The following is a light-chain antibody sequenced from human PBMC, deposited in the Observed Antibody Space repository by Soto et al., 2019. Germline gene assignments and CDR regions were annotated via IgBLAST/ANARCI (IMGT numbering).Light chain of an antibody. CDR2: KAS. CDR3: QQYNSYPLT. Sequence: DIQMTQSPSTLSASVGDRVTITCRASQSISSWLAWYQQKPGKAPKPLIYKASSLESGVPSRFSGSVSGTEFTLTISSLQPDDFATYYCQQYNSYPLTFGGGTKVEIK. J-gene: IGKJ4*01. CDR1: QSISSW. V-gene: IGKV1-5*03.